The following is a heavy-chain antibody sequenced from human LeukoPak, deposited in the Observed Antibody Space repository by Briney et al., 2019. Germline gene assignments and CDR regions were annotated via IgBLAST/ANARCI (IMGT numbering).Heavy chain of an antibody. V-gene: IGHV3-74*01. Sequence: GGSLRLSCAASGFSFSSYWMHWVRQAPGKGLVWVSRIKSDGKTNYADSVKGRFTISRDNSKNTVSLQMNSLRAEDTGVYYCARAPSEIGGYYPEYFRHWGQGTLVTVSS. CDR3: ARAPSEIGGYYPEYFRH. CDR1: GFSFSSYW. J-gene: IGHJ1*01. CDR2: IKSDGKT. D-gene: IGHD3-22*01.